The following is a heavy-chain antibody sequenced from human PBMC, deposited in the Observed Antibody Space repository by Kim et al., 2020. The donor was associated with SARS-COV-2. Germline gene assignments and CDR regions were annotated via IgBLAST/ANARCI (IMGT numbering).Heavy chain of an antibody. CDR1: GGSISSGSYY. V-gene: IGHV4-39*02. D-gene: IGHD2-21*01. CDR2: RYYSGST. CDR3: TRDRGDAVIDS. Sequence: SETLSLTCTVSGGSISSGSYYWGWSRQPPGKGLEWIGSRYYSGSTYYNPSLKSRVTISADTSKNQFSLELNSVTAADTAVYYCTRDRGDAVIDSWGQGTLVTVSS. J-gene: IGHJ5*02.